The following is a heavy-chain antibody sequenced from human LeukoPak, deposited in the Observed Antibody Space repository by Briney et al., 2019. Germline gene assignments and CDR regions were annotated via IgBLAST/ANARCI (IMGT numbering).Heavy chain of an antibody. J-gene: IGHJ2*01. CDR3: ARDATGANWYFDL. CDR2: IYYSGST. V-gene: IGHV4-59*01. CDR1: GGSISSYY. Sequence: PSETLSLTCTVSGGSISSYYWSWIRQPPGKGLERIGNIYYSGSTNYNSSLKSRVTISIDRSKNQFSLKLNSVTAADTAVYYCARDATGANWYFDLWGRGTLVTVSS. D-gene: IGHD2-15*01.